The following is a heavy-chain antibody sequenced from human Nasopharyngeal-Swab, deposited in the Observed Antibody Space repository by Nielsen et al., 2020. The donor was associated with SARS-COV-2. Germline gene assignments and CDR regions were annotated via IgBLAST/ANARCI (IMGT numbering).Heavy chain of an antibody. V-gene: IGHV3-7*03. D-gene: IGHD6-19*01. J-gene: IGHJ6*03. CDR2: IKQDGSEK. CDR1: GFTFSSYW. Sequence: GESLKISCAASGFTFSSYWMGWVRQAPGKGLEWVANIKQDGSEKYYVDSVKGRFTISRDNAKNSLYLQMNSLRAEDTAVYYCARVRVAGTYYYYYYMDVWGKGTTVTVSS. CDR3: ARVRVAGTYYYYYYMDV.